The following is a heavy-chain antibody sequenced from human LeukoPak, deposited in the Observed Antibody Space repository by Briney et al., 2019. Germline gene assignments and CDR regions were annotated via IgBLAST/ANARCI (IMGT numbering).Heavy chain of an antibody. J-gene: IGHJ6*02. V-gene: IGHV3-21*01. Sequence: GGSLRLSCAASGFTFSSYSMNWVRQAPGKGLEWVSSISSSSSYIYYADSVKGRFTISRDNAKNSLYLQMNSLRAEDTAVYYCARERGGYSYGYDYYYGMDVWGQGTTVTVSS. CDR1: GFTFSSYS. D-gene: IGHD5-18*01. CDR2: ISSSSSYI. CDR3: ARERGGYSYGYDYYYGMDV.